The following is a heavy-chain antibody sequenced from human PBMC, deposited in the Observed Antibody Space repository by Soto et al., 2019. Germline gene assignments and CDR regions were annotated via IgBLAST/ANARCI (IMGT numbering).Heavy chain of an antibody. CDR2: IYPGDSDT. CDR3: ARHGWPGGDYYYGMDV. J-gene: IGHJ6*02. CDR1: GYSFTSYW. Sequence: GESLKISCKGSGYSFTSYWIGWARQMPGKGLEWMGIIYPGDSDTRYSPSFQGQVTISADKSISTAYLQWSSLKASDTAMYYCARHGWPGGDYYYGMDVWGQGTTVTVSS. V-gene: IGHV5-51*01. D-gene: IGHD2-15*01.